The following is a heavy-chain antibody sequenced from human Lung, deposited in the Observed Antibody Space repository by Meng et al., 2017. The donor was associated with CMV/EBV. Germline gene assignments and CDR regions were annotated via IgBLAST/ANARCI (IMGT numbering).Heavy chain of an antibody. Sequence: KVSXXGSGYSFTSYWIGWVRQMPGKGLEWMGIIYPGDSDTRYSPSFQGQVTISADKSISTAYLQWSSLKASDTAMYYYARPPSGAAGNNYFDYWGQGXLVTVSS. V-gene: IGHV5-51*01. CDR1: GYSFTSYW. CDR3: ARPPSGAAGNNYFDY. CDR2: IYPGDSDT. J-gene: IGHJ4*02. D-gene: IGHD6-13*01.